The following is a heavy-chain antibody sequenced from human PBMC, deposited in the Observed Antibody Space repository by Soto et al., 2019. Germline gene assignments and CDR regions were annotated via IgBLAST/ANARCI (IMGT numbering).Heavy chain of an antibody. Sequence: EVQLVESGGGLVKPGGSLRLSCAASGFTFSNAWMSWVRQAPGKGLEWVGRIKSKTDGGTTDYAAPVKGRFTISRDDSKNTLYLQMNSLKTEDTAVYYCTTSYYDSRRGAGDYWGQGTLVTVSS. CDR1: GFTFSNAW. CDR2: IKSKTDGGTT. CDR3: TTSYYDSRRGAGDY. J-gene: IGHJ4*02. D-gene: IGHD3-22*01. V-gene: IGHV3-15*01.